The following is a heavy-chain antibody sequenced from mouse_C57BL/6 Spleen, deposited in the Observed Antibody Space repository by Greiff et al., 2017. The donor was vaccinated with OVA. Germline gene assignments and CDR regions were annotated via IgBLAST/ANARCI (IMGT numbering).Heavy chain of an antibody. Sequence: EVQLVESGEGLVKPGGSLKLSCAASGFTFSSYAMSWVRQTPEKRLEWVAYISSGGGYTYYADTVKGRFTISRDNARNTLYLQMGSLKSEDTAMYYYASFCDYGGSGMRFDYWGQGTTLTVSS. D-gene: IGHD1-1*01. CDR1: GFTFSSYA. V-gene: IGHV5S21*01. CDR2: ISSGGGYT. CDR3: ASFCDYGGSGMRFDY. J-gene: IGHJ2*01.